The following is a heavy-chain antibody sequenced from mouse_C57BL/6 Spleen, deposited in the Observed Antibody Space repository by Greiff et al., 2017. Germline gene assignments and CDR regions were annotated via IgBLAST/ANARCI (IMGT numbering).Heavy chain of an antibody. J-gene: IGHJ1*03. V-gene: IGHV2-5*01. CDR1: GFSLTSYG. Sequence: VMLVESGPGLVQPSQSLSITCTVSGFSLTSYGVHWVRQSTGKGLEWLGVIWRGGSTDYNAAFMSRLSLTKDNSKSQVFFKMNSLQAADTAIYYCAKNGDVWGTGTTVTVSS. CDR2: IWRGGST. CDR3: AKNGDV.